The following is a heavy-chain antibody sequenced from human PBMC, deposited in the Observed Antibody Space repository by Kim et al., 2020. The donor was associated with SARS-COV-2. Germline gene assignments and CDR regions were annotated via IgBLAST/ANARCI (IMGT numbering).Heavy chain of an antibody. CDR2: DGKEI. J-gene: IGHJ3*02. V-gene: IGHV3-7*01. CDR3: AKTRALDI. D-gene: IGHD3-3*02. Sequence: DGKEINYRDSVKGRFTISKDNAKKSLYLQMNSLRAEDTAVYYCAKTRALDIWGQGTMVTVSS.